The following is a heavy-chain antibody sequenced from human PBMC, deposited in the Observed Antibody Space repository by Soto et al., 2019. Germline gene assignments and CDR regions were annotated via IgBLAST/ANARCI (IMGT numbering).Heavy chain of an antibody. V-gene: IGHV3-30-3*01. CDR1: GFTFSSYA. J-gene: IGHJ4*02. Sequence: QVQLVESGGGVVQPGRSLRLSCAASGFTFSSYAMHWVRQAPGKGLEWVAVISYDGSNKYYADSVKGRFTISRDNSKNTRYLQMNSLRAEDTAVYYCARVRVGATDYGDYWGQGTLVTVSS. CDR2: ISYDGSNK. D-gene: IGHD1-26*01. CDR3: ARVRVGATDYGDY.